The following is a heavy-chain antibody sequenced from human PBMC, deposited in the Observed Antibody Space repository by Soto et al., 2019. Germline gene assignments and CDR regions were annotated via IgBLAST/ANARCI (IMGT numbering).Heavy chain of an antibody. Sequence: EVQLLESGGDLVQPGGSVRLSCAASGFTLSIYVMTWVRQAPGKGLEWVSSISHSGGSTYYADSVKARFTISRDISKNTLYLQMNGLRADDTAVYFCVRDTSSGWHLKDHWGQGVQVSVSS. J-gene: IGHJ4*02. CDR3: VRDTSSGWHLKDH. V-gene: IGHV3-23*01. D-gene: IGHD3-9*01. CDR1: GFTLSIYV. CDR2: ISHSGGST.